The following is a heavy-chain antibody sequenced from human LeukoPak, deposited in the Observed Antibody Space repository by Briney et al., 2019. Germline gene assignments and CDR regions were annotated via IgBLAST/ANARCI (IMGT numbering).Heavy chain of an antibody. CDR1: GYTFTSYY. CDR2: IIPIFGTA. D-gene: IGHD5-24*01. V-gene: IGHV1-69*13. Sequence: SVKVSCKASGYTFTSYYMHWVRQAPGQGLEWMGGIIPIFGTANYAQKFQGRVTITADESTSTAYMELSSLRSEDTAVYYCARRRRDGYTGAFDIWGQGTMVTVSS. CDR3: ARRRRDGYTGAFDI. J-gene: IGHJ3*02.